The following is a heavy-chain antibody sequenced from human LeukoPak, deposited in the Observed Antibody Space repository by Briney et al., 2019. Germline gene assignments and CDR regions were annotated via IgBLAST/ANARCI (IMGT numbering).Heavy chain of an antibody. Sequence: ASVKVSCKASGYTFTSYYMHWVRQAPGQGLEWMGITNPSGGSTSYAQKFQGRVTMTRDTSTSTVYMELSSLRSEDTAVYYCARDFAGAVAGNYYYYGMDVWGQGTTVTVSS. D-gene: IGHD6-19*01. CDR1: GYTFTSYY. CDR3: ARDFAGAVAGNYYYYGMDV. CDR2: TNPSGGST. J-gene: IGHJ6*02. V-gene: IGHV1-46*01.